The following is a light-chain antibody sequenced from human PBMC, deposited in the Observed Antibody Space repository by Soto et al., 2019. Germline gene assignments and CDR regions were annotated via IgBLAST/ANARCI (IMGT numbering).Light chain of an antibody. CDR2: AAC. J-gene: IGKJ2*03. Sequence: DIQMTQSPSSLSASVGDRVTITCRASHDISRYLAWFQQKPGEAPKALIYAACSLRSGVPSKFSGTGSGTDFTLSINGLQPADFATYFCQQYHSRPYSFGQGTRLDIK. CDR1: HDISRY. V-gene: IGKV1-16*02. CDR3: QQYHSRPYS.